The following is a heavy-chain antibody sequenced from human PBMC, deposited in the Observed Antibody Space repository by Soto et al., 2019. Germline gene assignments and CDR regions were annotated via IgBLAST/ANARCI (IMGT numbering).Heavy chain of an antibody. CDR2: INAGNGNT. V-gene: IGHV1-3*01. CDR3: ARDMYSSDYFVKWFEP. Sequence: GASVKVSCKASGYTFTSYAMHWVRQAPGQRLEWMGWINAGNGNTKYSQKFQGRVTITRDTSASTAYMELNSLRGEDTAMYYCARDMYSSDYFVKWFEPWGQGTLVTVSS. CDR1: GYTFTSYA. D-gene: IGHD6-19*01. J-gene: IGHJ5*02.